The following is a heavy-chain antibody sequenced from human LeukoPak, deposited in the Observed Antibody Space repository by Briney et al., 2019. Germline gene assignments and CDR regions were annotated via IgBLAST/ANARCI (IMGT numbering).Heavy chain of an antibody. CDR3: ARADLVYGYAVY. Sequence: ASVKVSCKASGYTFSGYYTHWVRQAPGQGLEWMGWINPNSGATNYAQKFQGRVTITRDTSISTAYMELRRLKSDDTAVYYCARADLVYGYAVYWGQGTLVTVSS. V-gene: IGHV1-2*02. D-gene: IGHD5-18*01. CDR1: GYTFSGYY. J-gene: IGHJ4*02. CDR2: INPNSGAT.